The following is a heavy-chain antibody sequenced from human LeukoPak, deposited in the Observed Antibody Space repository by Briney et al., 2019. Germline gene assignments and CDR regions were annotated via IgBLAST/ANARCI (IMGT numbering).Heavy chain of an antibody. CDR2: INHSGST. CDR1: GGSFSGYY. V-gene: IGHV4-34*01. J-gene: IGHJ4*02. Sequence: SETLSLTCAVYGGSFSGYYWSWIRQPPGKGLEWIEEINHSGSTNYNPSLKSRVTISVDTSKNQFSLKLSSVTAADTAVYYCARAEFGGAAGPWPFDYWGQGTLVTVSS. CDR3: ARAEFGGAAGPWPFDY. D-gene: IGHD3-16*01.